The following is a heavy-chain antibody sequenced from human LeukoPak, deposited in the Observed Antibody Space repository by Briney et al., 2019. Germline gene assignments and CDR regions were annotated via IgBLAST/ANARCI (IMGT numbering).Heavy chain of an antibody. CDR3: ARPRIAARVGRGPSTWFDP. J-gene: IGHJ5*02. D-gene: IGHD6-6*01. CDR1: GYTFTSYY. V-gene: IGHV1-8*01. Sequence: ASVKVSCKASGYTFTSYYINWVRQATGQGREWMGWMNPNSGNTGYAQKFQGRVTMTRNPSIRTAYMELSSLRSEDTAVYYCARPRIAARVGRGPSTWFDPWGQGTLVNVSS. CDR2: MNPNSGNT.